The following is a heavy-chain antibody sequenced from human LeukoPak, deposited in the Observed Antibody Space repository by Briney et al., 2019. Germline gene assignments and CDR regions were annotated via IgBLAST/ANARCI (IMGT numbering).Heavy chain of an antibody. D-gene: IGHD4-17*01. J-gene: IGHJ3*01. V-gene: IGHV3-48*04. CDR2: ISSSSSTI. CDR1: GFTFSSYS. CDR3: AKDPNGDYIGAFDV. Sequence: GGSLRLSCAASGFTFSSYSMNWVRQAPGKGLEWVSYISSSSSTIYYADSVKGRFTISRDNAKNSLYLQMNSLRAEDTAVYYCAKDPNGDYIGAFDVWGQGTMVTVSS.